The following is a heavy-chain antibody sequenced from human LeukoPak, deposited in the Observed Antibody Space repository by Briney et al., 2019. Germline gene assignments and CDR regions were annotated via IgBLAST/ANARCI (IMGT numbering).Heavy chain of an antibody. CDR1: GFTYSSYA. CDR2: ISGSGGST. V-gene: IGHV3-23*01. CDR3: AKIAWNSGVVSHFDY. D-gene: IGHD3-3*01. J-gene: IGHJ4*02. Sequence: GGSLRLSCAASGFTYSSYAMSWVRQAPGKGLEWVSAISGSGGSTYYADSVKGRFTISRDNSKNTLYLQMNSLRAEDTAVYYCAKIAWNSGVVSHFDYWGQGTLVTVSS.